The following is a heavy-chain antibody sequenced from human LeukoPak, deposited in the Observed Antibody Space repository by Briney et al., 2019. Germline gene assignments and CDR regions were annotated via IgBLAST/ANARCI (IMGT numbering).Heavy chain of an antibody. J-gene: IGHJ4*02. CDR1: GMNNYW. V-gene: IGHV3-7*01. Sequence: GESLRLSCIGSGMNNYWMTWVRQAPGKGLESVANINKDGSEKYYLDSVKGRITISRDNIKNSVFLQINSLRAEDTGIYYCATDLNWASHWGQGTLVTVSS. CDR3: ATDLNWASH. CDR2: INKDGSEK. D-gene: IGHD3-16*01.